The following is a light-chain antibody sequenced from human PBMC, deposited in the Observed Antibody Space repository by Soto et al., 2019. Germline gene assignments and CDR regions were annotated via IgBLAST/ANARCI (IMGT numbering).Light chain of an antibody. Sequence: QSVLTHPASVSGSPGQSITISCTGTSSDVGGYNYVSWYQHHPGKAPKLMIFDVSNRPSGVSNRFSGSKSGNTASLTISGLQPEDEADYYCSSHTTRHSRQIVFGTGTKVTVL. J-gene: IGLJ1*01. CDR2: DVS. CDR3: SSHTTRHSRQIV. V-gene: IGLV2-14*03. CDR1: SSDVGGYNY.